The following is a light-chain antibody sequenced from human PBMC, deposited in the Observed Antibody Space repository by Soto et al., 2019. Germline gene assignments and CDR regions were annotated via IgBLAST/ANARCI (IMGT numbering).Light chain of an antibody. Sequence: QSALTQPASVSGSPGQSITISRIGSSSDIGGFNFVSWYQHDPGAAPKLVIYEVSRRPSGVSDRFSGSKSGNTASLTISGLQPEDETVYYCTSYTAFNTLLFGGGTKLTVL. CDR3: TSYTAFNTLL. V-gene: IGLV2-14*01. CDR2: EVS. CDR1: SSDIGGFNF. J-gene: IGLJ2*01.